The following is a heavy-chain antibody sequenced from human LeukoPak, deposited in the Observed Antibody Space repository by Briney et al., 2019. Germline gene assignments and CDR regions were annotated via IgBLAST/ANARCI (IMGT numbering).Heavy chain of an antibody. CDR1: GYTFTSYG. CDR2: ISAYNGNT. J-gene: IGHJ6*03. V-gene: IGHV1-18*01. D-gene: IGHD6-13*01. Sequence: GASVKVSCKASGYTFTSYGISWVRQAPGQGLEWMGWISAYNGNTNYAQKLQGRVTMTTDTSTSTAYMELRSLRSDDTAVYYCARGWGLLGSSWRSYYYYYYMDVWGKGTTVTVSS. CDR3: ARGWGLLGSSWRSYYYYYYMDV.